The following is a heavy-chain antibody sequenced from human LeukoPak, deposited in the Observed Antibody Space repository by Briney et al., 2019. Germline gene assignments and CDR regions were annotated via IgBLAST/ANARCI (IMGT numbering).Heavy chain of an antibody. Sequence: SETLSLTCSVSGGSISSYYWSWIRQPAGKGLEWIGRIYMTGSTNYNPSLKSRVTLSVDTSRKQFSLRLSSVTAADTAVYYCARDHRVGATEYWGHGILVTVSS. CDR3: ARDHRVGATEY. D-gene: IGHD1-26*01. V-gene: IGHV4-4*07. J-gene: IGHJ4*01. CDR1: GGSISSYY. CDR2: IYMTGST.